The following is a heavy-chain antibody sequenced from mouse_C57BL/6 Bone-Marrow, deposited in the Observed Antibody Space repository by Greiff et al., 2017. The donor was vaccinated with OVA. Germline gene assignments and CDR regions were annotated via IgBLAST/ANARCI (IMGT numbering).Heavy chain of an antibody. Sequence: QVHVKQPGAELVKPGASVKMSCKASGYTFTSYWITWVKQRPGQGLEWIGDIYPGSGSTNYNEKFKSKATLTVDTSSSTAYMQLSSLTSEDSAVYYCAITTVVAPFDYWGQGTTLTVSS. J-gene: IGHJ2*01. CDR1: GYTFTSYW. CDR3: AITTVVAPFDY. CDR2: IYPGSGST. V-gene: IGHV1-55*01. D-gene: IGHD1-1*01.